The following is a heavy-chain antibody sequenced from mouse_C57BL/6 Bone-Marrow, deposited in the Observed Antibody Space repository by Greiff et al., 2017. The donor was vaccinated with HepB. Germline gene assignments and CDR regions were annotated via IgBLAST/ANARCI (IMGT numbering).Heavy chain of an antibody. CDR1: GYTFTSYW. D-gene: IGHD2-1*01. J-gene: IGHJ3*01. Sequence: VQLQQPGAALVMPGASVKLSCKASGYTFTSYWMHWVKQRPGQGLEWIGEIDPSDSYTNYNQKFKGKSTLTVDKSSSTAYMQLSSLTSEDSAVYYCARRTYGNYAWFAYWGQGTLVTVSA. CDR3: ARRTYGNYAWFAY. CDR2: IDPSDSYT. V-gene: IGHV1-69*01.